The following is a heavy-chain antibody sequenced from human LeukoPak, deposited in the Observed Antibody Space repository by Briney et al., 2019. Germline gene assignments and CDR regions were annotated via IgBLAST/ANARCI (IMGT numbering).Heavy chain of an antibody. J-gene: IGHJ4*02. D-gene: IGHD3-22*01. CDR2: IHYSGST. CDR1: GGSISSYY. V-gene: IGHV4-59*01. Sequence: SETLSLTCTVSGGSISSYYWSWIRQPPGKGLEWIGYIHYSGSTNYNPSLKSRVTLSVDTSKNQYTLKLSSVTAADTAVYYCARAAPWRYYDSSGYSRFDYWGQGTLVTVSS. CDR3: ARAAPWRYYDSSGYSRFDY.